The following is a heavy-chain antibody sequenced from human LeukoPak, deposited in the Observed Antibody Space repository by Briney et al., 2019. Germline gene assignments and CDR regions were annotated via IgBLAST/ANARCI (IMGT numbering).Heavy chain of an antibody. D-gene: IGHD3-22*01. V-gene: IGHV4-31*03. J-gene: IGHJ2*01. CDR2: IYYSGST. CDR1: GGSISSGGYY. Sequence: PSETLSLTCTVSGGSISSGGYYWSWIRQHPGKGLEWIGYIYYSGSTYYNPSLKSRVTISIDTSKNQFSLKLSSVTAADTAVYYCARGVTMIVVVIHDWYFDLWGRGTLVTVSS. CDR3: ARGVTMIVVVIHDWYFDL.